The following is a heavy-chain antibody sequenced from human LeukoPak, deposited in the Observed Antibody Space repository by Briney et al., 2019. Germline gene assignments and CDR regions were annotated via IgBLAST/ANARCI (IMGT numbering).Heavy chain of an antibody. Sequence: SETLSLTCTVSGGSISSYYWSWIRQPPGKGLEWIGYIYYSGSTNYNPSLKSRVTISVDTSKNQFSLKLSSVTAADTAVYYCARDYVRGDGYYYYNWFDPWGQGTLVTVSS. V-gene: IGHV4-59*01. CDR1: GGSISSYY. CDR2: IYYSGST. CDR3: ARDYVRGDGYYYYNWFDP. J-gene: IGHJ5*02. D-gene: IGHD3-22*01.